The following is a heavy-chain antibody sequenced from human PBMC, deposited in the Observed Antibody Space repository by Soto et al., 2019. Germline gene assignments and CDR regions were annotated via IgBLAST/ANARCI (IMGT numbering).Heavy chain of an antibody. J-gene: IGHJ6*02. CDR1: GGSISSSSYY. CDR3: ARALEWRPNNVDTAMVQPGYYYYYGMDV. D-gene: IGHD5-18*01. Sequence: SETLSLTCTVSGGSISSSSYYWGWIRQPPGKGLEWIGSIYYSGSTYYNPSLKSRVTISVDTSKNQFSLKLSSVTAADTAVYYCARALEWRPNNVDTAMVQPGYYYYYGMDVWGQGTTVTVSS. CDR2: IYYSGST. V-gene: IGHV4-39*01.